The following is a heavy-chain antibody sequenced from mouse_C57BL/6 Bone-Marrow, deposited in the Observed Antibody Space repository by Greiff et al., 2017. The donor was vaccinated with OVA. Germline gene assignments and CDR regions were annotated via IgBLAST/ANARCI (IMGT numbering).Heavy chain of an antibody. D-gene: IGHD2-3*01. CDR1: YTFSRRVH. V-gene: IGHV1-87*01. CDR2: GPGLEWIG. CDR3: SEDSAVYYCACDGYYLLGLDAMDY. J-gene: IGHJ4*01. Sequence: QVQLQQSGPELARPWASVKISCQAFYTFSRRVHFAIRATNYWMQWVKQRPGPGLEWIGAIYPGNGDTSYNQKFKGKATLTADKSSSTAYMQLSSLTSEDSAVYYCACDGYYLLGLDAMDYWGQGTSVTVSS.